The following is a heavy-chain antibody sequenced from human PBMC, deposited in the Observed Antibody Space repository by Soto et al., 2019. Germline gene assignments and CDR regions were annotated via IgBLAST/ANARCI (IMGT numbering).Heavy chain of an antibody. CDR3: AKDLSGYSSGWSPYYYYGMDV. CDR2: IGGNGVTT. J-gene: IGHJ6*02. CDR1: GFTFSSYS. V-gene: IGHV3-23*01. Sequence: GGSLRLSCAASGFTFSSYSMSWVRQAPGKGLAWVSVIGGNGVTTYYADSVKGRFTISRDNSKNTLYLQINSLRAEDTAVYYCAKDLSGYSSGWSPYYYYGMDVWGQGTTVTVSS. D-gene: IGHD6-19*01.